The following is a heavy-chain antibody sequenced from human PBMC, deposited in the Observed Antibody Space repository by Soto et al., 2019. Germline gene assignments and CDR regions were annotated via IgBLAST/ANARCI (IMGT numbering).Heavy chain of an antibody. CDR2: IIPIFGTA. CDR3: ATRYCSSTGCYSERGYYYYGMDV. J-gene: IGHJ6*02. V-gene: IGHV1-69*01. Sequence: QVQLVQSGAEVKKPGSSVKVSCKASGGTFSSYAISWVRQAPGQGLEWMGGIIPIFGTANYAQKFQGRVTITADESTSTAYMELSSLRSEDTAVYYCATRYCSSTGCYSERGYYYYGMDVWGQGTTVTVSS. CDR1: GGTFSSYA. D-gene: IGHD2-2*01.